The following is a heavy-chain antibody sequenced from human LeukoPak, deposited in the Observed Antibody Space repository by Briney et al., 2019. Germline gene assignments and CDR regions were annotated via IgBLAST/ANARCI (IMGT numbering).Heavy chain of an antibody. CDR2: ISAYNGNT. CDR1: GYTFTSCG. Sequence: ASVKVSCKASGYTFTSCGITWVRQAPGQGREGMGWISAYNGNTNYAQKLQGRVTMTTDTSTSTAYMELRSLRSDDTAVYYCARDTDDYVWGSYRGFDYWGQGTLVTVSS. J-gene: IGHJ4*02. D-gene: IGHD3-16*02. V-gene: IGHV1-18*04. CDR3: ARDTDDYVWGSYRGFDY.